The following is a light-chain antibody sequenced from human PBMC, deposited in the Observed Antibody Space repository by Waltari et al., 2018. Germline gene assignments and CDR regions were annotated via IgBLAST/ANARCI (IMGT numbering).Light chain of an antibody. CDR2: EIS. CDR1: QSLLYTDGKTY. CDR3: MQTKQFPWT. J-gene: IGKJ1*01. V-gene: IGKV2D-29*01. Sequence: DIVMTQTPVSLSVTPGQSASISCKSSQSLLYTDGKTYFYWYLQTAGQPPQLLIYEISKRFSGVPDRVSGSGSGTDFTLKISRVEAEDVGVYYCMQTKQFPWTLGQGTKVEVK.